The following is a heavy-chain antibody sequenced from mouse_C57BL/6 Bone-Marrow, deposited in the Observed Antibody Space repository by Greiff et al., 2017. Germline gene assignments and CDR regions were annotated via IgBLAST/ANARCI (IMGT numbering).Heavy chain of an antibody. CDR2: INSDGGST. Sequence: EVKLVESGGGLVQPGESLKLSCESNEYDFPSHDMPWVRKTPEKRLELVAAINSDGGSTYYPDTMERRFIISRDNTKKTLYLQMSSLRSEDTALYYCAGHWARGGFAYWGQGTLVTVSA. V-gene: IGHV5-2*01. CDR1: EYDFPSHD. J-gene: IGHJ3*01. CDR3: AGHWARGGFAY.